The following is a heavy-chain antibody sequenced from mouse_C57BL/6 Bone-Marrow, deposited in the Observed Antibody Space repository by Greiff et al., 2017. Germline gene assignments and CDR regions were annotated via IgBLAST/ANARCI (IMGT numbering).Heavy chain of an antibody. V-gene: IGHV1-69*01. J-gene: IGHJ2*01. CDR2: IDPSDSYT. CDR3: ARLDLYYYGSSFDY. D-gene: IGHD1-1*01. CDR1: GYTFTSYW. Sequence: QVQLQQPGAELVMPGASVKLSCKSSGYTFTSYWMHWVKQRPGQGLEWIGEIDPSDSYTNYNQKFKGKSTLTVDKSSSTAYMQLSSLTSEDSAVYYCARLDLYYYGSSFDYWGQGTTLTVSS.